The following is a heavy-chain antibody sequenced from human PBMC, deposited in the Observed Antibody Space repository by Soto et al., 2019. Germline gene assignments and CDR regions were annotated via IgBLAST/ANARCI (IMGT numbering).Heavy chain of an antibody. CDR1: GYSFTSYW. J-gene: IGHJ6*02. CDR2: IYPGDSDT. D-gene: IGHD6-19*01. V-gene: IGHV5-51*01. Sequence: GESLKISCKGSGYSFTSYWIGWVRQMPGKGLEWMGIIYPGDSDTRYSPSFQGQVTISADKSISTAYLQWSSLKASDTAMYYCARQTDSSGWGYYYYYYGMDVWGQGTTVTVSS. CDR3: ARQTDSSGWGYYYYYYGMDV.